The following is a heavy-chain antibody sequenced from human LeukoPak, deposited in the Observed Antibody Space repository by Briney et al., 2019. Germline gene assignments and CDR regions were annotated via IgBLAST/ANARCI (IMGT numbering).Heavy chain of an antibody. CDR3: AKSVVLWFGDNNWFDP. V-gene: IGHV3-23*01. J-gene: IGHJ5*02. Sequence: GGSLRLPCAASGFIFDEYGMSWVRQAPGKGLEWVSAISGSGGSTYYADSVKGRFTISRDNSKNTLYLQMNSLRAEDTAVYYCAKSVVLWFGDNNWFDPWGQGTLVTVSS. CDR2: ISGSGGST. D-gene: IGHD3-10*01. CDR1: GFIFDEYG.